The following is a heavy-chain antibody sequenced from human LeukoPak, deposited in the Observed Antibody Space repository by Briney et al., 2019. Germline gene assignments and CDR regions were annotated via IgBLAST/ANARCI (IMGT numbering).Heavy chain of an antibody. Sequence: GGSLRLSCAASGFTFSSYWMSWVRQAPGKGLEWVANIKQDGSEKYYVDSVKGRFTISRDNAKNSLYLQMNSLRAEDTAVYYCAREAYSSGWWFDYWGQGTLVTVSS. CDR3: AREAYSSGWWFDY. CDR2: IKQDGSEK. V-gene: IGHV3-7*01. J-gene: IGHJ4*02. D-gene: IGHD6-19*01. CDR1: GFTFSSYW.